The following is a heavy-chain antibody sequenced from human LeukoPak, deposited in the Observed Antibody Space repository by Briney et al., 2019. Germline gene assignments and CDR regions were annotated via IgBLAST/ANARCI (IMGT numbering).Heavy chain of an antibody. CDR2: IYHSGST. CDR1: GYSISSGYY. J-gene: IGHJ4*02. Sequence: PSETLSLTCTVSGYSISSGYYWGWIRQPPGKGLEWIGSIYHSGSTYYNPSLKSRVTISVDTSKNQFSLKLSSVTAADTAVYYCARETLAYCGGDCQPFDYWGQGTLVTVSS. V-gene: IGHV4-38-2*02. CDR3: ARETLAYCGGDCQPFDY. D-gene: IGHD2-21*01.